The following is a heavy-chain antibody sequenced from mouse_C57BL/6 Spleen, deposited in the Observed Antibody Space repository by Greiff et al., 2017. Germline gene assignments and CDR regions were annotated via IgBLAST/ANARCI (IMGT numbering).Heavy chain of an antibody. Sequence: QVQLQQPGPELVKPGASVKLSCKASGYTFTSFWMHWVTQRPGQGLEWIGNINPSNGGTKYNEKFKSKATRTVDKSSSTAYLQLSSLTSEDSTVYYCARSYYAPYAMDYWGQGTSVTVSS. CDR3: ARSYYAPYAMDY. D-gene: IGHD2-10*01. CDR1: GYTFTSFW. V-gene: IGHV1-53*01. J-gene: IGHJ4*01. CDR2: INPSNGGT.